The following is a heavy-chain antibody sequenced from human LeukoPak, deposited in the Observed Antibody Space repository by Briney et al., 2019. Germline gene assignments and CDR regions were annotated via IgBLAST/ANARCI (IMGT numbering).Heavy chain of an antibody. CDR3: ASSRYPDYYYYYGMDV. D-gene: IGHD2-2*02. Sequence: PGGSLRLSCAASGFTFSSYAMSWVRQAPGKGLEWVSAISGSGGSTYYADSVKGRFTISRDNSKNTLYLQMNSLRAEDTAVYYCASSRYPDYYYYYGMDVWGQGTTVTVSS. J-gene: IGHJ6*02. CDR1: GFTFSSYA. CDR2: ISGSGGST. V-gene: IGHV3-23*01.